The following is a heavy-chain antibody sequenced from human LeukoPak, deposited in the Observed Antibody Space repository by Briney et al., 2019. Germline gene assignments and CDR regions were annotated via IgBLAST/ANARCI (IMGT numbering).Heavy chain of an antibody. V-gene: IGHV1-18*01. D-gene: IGHD2-2*01. CDR3: ARTDIVVVPAARPHYYYGMGV. CDR2: ISAYNGNT. J-gene: IGHJ6*02. CDR1: GYTFTSYG. Sequence: ASVNVSCKASGYTFTSYGISWVRQAPGQGLEWMGWISAYNGNTNYAQKLQGRVTMTTDTSTSTAYMELRSLRSDDTAVYYCARTDIVVVPAARPHYYYGMGVWGQGTTVTVSS.